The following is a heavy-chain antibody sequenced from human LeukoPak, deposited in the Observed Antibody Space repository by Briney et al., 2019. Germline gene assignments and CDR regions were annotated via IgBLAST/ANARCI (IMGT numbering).Heavy chain of an antibody. Sequence: GGSLRLSCAAPGFTFSSYAMTWVRQAPGKGLEWVSAISGNGGSTYYADSVKGRFTISRDNSKNTLYLQMNSLRAEDTAVYYCAKDRIVGATIDSWGQGTLVTVSS. CDR3: AKDRIVGATIDS. CDR2: ISGNGGST. V-gene: IGHV3-23*01. D-gene: IGHD1-26*01. J-gene: IGHJ4*02. CDR1: GFTFSSYA.